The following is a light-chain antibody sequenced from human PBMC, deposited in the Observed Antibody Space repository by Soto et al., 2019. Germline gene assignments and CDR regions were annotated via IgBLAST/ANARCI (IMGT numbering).Light chain of an antibody. Sequence: LTQSPGSLSPPPLQIATLSCPASQTVRHNYLAWYQQKPGQAPRLLIYGVSSRATGIPDRFSGSASGTEFTLTIRRLEPEDFAVDVCQPYDISWTFGQGTKLEIK. J-gene: IGKJ1*01. CDR2: GVS. CDR3: QPYDISWT. V-gene: IGKV3-20*01. CDR1: QTVRHNY.